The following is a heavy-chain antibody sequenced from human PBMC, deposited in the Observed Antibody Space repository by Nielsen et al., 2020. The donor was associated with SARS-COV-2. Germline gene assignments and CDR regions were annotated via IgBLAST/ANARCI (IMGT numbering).Heavy chain of an antibody. CDR3: ARGGDRDELCMDV. V-gene: IGHV3-30*04. J-gene: IGHJ6*02. D-gene: IGHD1-26*01. Sequence: WIRQPPGKGLEWVAVISYDGSNKYYADSVKGRFTISRDNAKNSLYLQMNSLRAEDTAVYYCARGGDRDELCMDVWGQGTTVTVSS. CDR2: ISYDGSNK.